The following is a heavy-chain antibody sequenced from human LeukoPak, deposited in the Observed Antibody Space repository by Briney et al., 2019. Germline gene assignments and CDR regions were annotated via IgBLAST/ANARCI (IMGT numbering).Heavy chain of an antibody. CDR3: ARDRDSSWTHRERYNWFDP. CDR2: INPSGVRT. Sequence: GASVKVSCKAAGYTFSSYYMHWLRQALGQRLEWRGVINPSGVRTSDAHKFQGRVTMTRDMSTSTVYMELSSLRSEDTAVYYCARDRDSSWTHRERYNWFDPWGQGTLVTVSS. CDR1: GYTFSSYY. D-gene: IGHD3/OR15-3a*01. J-gene: IGHJ5*02. V-gene: IGHV1-46*01.